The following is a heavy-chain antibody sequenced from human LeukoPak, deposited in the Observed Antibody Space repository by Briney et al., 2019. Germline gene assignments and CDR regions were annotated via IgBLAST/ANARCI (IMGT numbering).Heavy chain of an antibody. Sequence: PSETLSRTCTVSGGSISSHYWSWIRQPPGKGLEWIGYIFYSGSTNYNPSLKSRVTVSVDTSKNQFSLKLGSVTAADTAVYYCARQPYILGAYYFDYWGQGTVVTVSS. D-gene: IGHD1-26*01. CDR1: GGSISSHY. CDR3: ARQPYILGAYYFDY. V-gene: IGHV4-59*08. J-gene: IGHJ4*02. CDR2: IFYSGST.